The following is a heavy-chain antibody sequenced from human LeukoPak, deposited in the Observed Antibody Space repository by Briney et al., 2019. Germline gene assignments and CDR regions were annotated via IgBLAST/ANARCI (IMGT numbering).Heavy chain of an antibody. CDR3: ARGGSGFYYGSGSSDY. CDR2: INPNSGGT. D-gene: IGHD3-10*01. V-gene: IGHV1-2*06. J-gene: IGHJ4*02. Sequence: GASVKVSCKASGYTFTGYYMHWVRQAPGQGLDWMGRINPNSGGTNYAQKFQGRVTMTRDTSISTAYMELSRLRSDDTAVYYCARGGSGFYYGSGSSDYWGQGTLVTVSS. CDR1: GYTFTGYY.